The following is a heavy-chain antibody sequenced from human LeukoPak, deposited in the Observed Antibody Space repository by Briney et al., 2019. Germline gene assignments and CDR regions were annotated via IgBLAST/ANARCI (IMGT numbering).Heavy chain of an antibody. D-gene: IGHD3-22*01. CDR1: GNYA. J-gene: IGHJ4*02. CDR3: ARDSVVRGYFDY. Sequence: PGESLTLSCVGNYAMNWIRQAPGKGLEWVSSISGSAGSTYYANSVKGRFTISRDNAKNTLYLQMNSLRAEDTAVYYCARDSVVRGYFDYWGQGTLVTVSS. V-gene: IGHV3-23*01. CDR2: ISGSAGST.